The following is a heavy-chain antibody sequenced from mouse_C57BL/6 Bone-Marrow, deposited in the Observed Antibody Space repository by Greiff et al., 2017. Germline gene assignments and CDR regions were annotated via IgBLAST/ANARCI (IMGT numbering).Heavy chain of an antibody. J-gene: IGHJ2*01. CDR2: IDPEDGET. Sequence: EVQLQQSGAELVKPGASVKLSCTASGFNIKDYYIHWVKQRTEQGLEWIGRIDPEDGETKYAPKFQDKATITADTSTNTAYLQLSSLTSKDTAVYYCTRSLIDCGTNYWGRGTTLTVSA. CDR1: GFNIKDYY. D-gene: IGHD1-1*01. CDR3: TRSLIDCGTNY. V-gene: IGHV14-2*01.